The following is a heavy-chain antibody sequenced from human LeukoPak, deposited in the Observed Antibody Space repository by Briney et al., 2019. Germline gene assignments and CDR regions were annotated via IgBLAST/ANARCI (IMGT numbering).Heavy chain of an antibody. J-gene: IGHJ4*02. D-gene: IGHD2-2*01. CDR3: ARAGEVVPAATFDY. Sequence: SETLSLTCAVYGGSFSGYYWSWIRQPPGKGVEGIGEINHSGRTNYNPSLKSRVTISVDASKNQFYLKLSSLTAADTAVYYCARAGEVVPAATFDYWGQGTLVTVSS. V-gene: IGHV4-34*01. CDR1: GGSFSGYY. CDR2: INHSGRT.